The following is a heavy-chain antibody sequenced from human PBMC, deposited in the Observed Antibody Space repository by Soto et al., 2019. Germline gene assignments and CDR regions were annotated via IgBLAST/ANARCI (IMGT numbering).Heavy chain of an antibody. CDR1: GFSFSISP. J-gene: IGHJ4*02. CDR3: ARDPKTSGGQHWAFNYFDS. D-gene: IGHD7-27*01. Sequence: PGGSLRLSCAASGFSFSISPMHWVRQAPGKGPEWVALISYDGTNKFYADSVKGRFTISRDNSKSTLYLQVDSLRPEDAAVYYCARDPKTSGGQHWAFNYFDSWGQGTLDKISS. CDR2: ISYDGTNK. V-gene: IGHV3-30-3*01.